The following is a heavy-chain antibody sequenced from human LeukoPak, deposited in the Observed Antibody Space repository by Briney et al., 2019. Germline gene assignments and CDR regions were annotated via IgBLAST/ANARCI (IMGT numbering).Heavy chain of an antibody. J-gene: IGHJ6*03. CDR1: GGSMTGYY. CDR2: IYKSGST. Sequence: PSDTLSLTCTFSGGSMTGYYWTWIRQPAGKGLEWIGRIYKSGSTNYNPSLKSRVTISVDTSKNQFSLKLRSVTAADTAVYYCVSSGYNPRFYYYYLDVWGKGTTVTISS. CDR3: VSSGYNPRFYYYYLDV. D-gene: IGHD3-22*01. V-gene: IGHV4-4*07.